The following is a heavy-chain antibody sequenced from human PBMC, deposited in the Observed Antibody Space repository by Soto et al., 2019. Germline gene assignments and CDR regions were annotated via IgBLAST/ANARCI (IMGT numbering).Heavy chain of an antibody. V-gene: IGHV5-51*01. D-gene: IGHD4-17*01. J-gene: IGHJ4*01. CDR2: MHPGNSDI. CDR1: GYSFTNYW. Sequence: GESLKISCKGSGYSFTNYWIVWVRQMPGKGLEYVGLMHPGNSDIRYSPSLQGQVTISADKSITTAYLQWSSLKASDTAMYYCAAGSCSDYGGYVLENWGQGTKVSVTS. CDR3: AAGSCSDYGGYVLEN.